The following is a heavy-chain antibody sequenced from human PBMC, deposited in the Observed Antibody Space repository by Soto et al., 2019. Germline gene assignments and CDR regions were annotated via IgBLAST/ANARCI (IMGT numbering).Heavy chain of an antibody. Sequence: PSETLSLTCTVSGGSISSYYWSWIRQPPGKGLEWIGYIYYSVTSYNPSLKSRVSISLDTSKSQFSLKLSSVTAADTAVYCARTYDGSGPNSGGYSFDIWGQGTMVTVSS. CDR3: ARTYDGSGPNSGGYSFDI. CDR2: IYYSVT. J-gene: IGHJ3*02. V-gene: IGHV4-59*01. D-gene: IGHD3-22*01. CDR1: GGSISSYY.